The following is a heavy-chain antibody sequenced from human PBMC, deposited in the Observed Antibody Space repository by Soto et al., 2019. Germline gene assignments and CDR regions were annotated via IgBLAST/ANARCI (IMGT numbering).Heavy chain of an antibody. Sequence: QVQLVQSGGEVKKPGASVKVSCKASGFAFLNYGFGWVRQAPGQGLEWMGWISAYNGTTTYAQKLQGRVTMTTDTSKNTAYMELRSMSSDDTSVYYCAREGATGTSHDYWGQGTLVIVSS. V-gene: IGHV1-18*01. CDR2: ISAYNGTT. J-gene: IGHJ4*02. CDR3: AREGATGTSHDY. CDR1: GFAFLNYG. D-gene: IGHD3-9*01.